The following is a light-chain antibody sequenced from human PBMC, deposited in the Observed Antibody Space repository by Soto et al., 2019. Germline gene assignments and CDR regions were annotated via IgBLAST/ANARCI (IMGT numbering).Light chain of an antibody. CDR2: GVF. CDR3: QDVAYPQLT. Sequence: VLTQSPDTLSLSPGERATLSCRASQSSSSQYLAWYQQRPGQPPRLLIYGVFIRANGIPDRFSGSGSGSDFTLAISRLEPEDFAVYYCQDVAYPQLTFGQGTKVEI. CDR1: QSSSSQY. J-gene: IGKJ1*01. V-gene: IGKV3-20*01.